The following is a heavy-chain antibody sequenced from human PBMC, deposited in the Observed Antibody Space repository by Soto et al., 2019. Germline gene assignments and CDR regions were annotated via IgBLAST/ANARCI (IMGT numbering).Heavy chain of an antibody. CDR1: GFTFNTYA. CDR3: AKESEHYYYHGMDV. J-gene: IGHJ6*02. CDR2: VSYSGGNT. Sequence: GSLRLSCAASGFTFNTYAMSWVRQAPGKGLEWVSTVSYSGGNTYYADFVKGRFTISRDNSKNSLYLQMNSLGAEDTAMYYCAKESEHYYYHGMDVWGQGTTVTAP. V-gene: IGHV3-23*01. D-gene: IGHD1-26*01.